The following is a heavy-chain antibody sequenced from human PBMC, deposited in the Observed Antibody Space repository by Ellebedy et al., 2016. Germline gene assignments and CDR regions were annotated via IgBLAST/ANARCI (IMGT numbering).Heavy chain of an antibody. D-gene: IGHD2-15*01. CDR3: ARGKEAAATYFDY. J-gene: IGHJ4*02. CDR2: IIPIFGTA. CDR1: GGTFSSYA. V-gene: IGHV1-69*13. Sequence: SVKVSXXASGGTFSSYAISWVRQAPGQGLEWMGGIIPIFGTANYAQKFQGRVTITADESTSTAYMELSSLRSEDTAVYYCARGKEAAATYFDYWGQGTLVTVSS.